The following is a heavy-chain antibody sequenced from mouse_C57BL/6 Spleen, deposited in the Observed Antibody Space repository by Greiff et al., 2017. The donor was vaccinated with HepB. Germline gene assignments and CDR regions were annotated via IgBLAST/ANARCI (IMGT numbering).Heavy chain of an antibody. V-gene: IGHV1-22*01. J-gene: IGHJ3*01. CDR2: INPNNGGT. Sequence: VQLQQSGPELVKPGASVKMSCKASGYTFTDYNMHWVKQSHGKSLEWIGYINPNNGGTSYNQKFKGKATLTVNKSSSTAYMELRSLSSEDSAVYYCARLNFTTVVATPFAYWGQGTLVTVSA. CDR3: ARLNFTTVVATPFAY. CDR1: GYTFTDYN. D-gene: IGHD1-1*01.